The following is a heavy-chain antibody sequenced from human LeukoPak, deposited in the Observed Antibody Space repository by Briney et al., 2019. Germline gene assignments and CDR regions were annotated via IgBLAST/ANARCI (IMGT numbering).Heavy chain of an antibody. CDR3: ARVGGDDFWSGYFDY. J-gene: IGHJ4*02. CDR2: IYYSGST. CDR1: GFTFSSYA. Sequence: GSLRLSCAASGFTFSSYAMSWVRQAPGKGLEWIGYIYYSGSTNYNPSLKSRVTISVDTSKNQFSLKLSSVTAADTAVYYCARVGGDDFWSGYFDYWGQGTLVIVSS. V-gene: IGHV4-59*01. D-gene: IGHD3-3*01.